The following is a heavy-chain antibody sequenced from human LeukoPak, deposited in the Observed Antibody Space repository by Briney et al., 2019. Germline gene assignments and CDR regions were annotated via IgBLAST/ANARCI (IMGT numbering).Heavy chain of an antibody. CDR3: ARDAIIAVTNHFDY. Sequence: SVKVSCKASGGTFSSYAISWVRQAPGQGLEWMGRIIPIFGTANYAQKFQGRVTITTDESTSTAYMELSSLRSDDTAVYYCARDAIIAVTNHFDYWGQGTLVTVSS. CDR1: GGTFSSYA. V-gene: IGHV1-69*05. J-gene: IGHJ4*02. D-gene: IGHD2-15*01. CDR2: IIPIFGTA.